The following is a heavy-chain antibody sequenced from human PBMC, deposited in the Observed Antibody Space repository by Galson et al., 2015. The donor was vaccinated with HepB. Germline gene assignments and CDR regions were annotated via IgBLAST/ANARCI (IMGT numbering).Heavy chain of an antibody. D-gene: IGHD3-9*01. CDR3: AKGLTATGSLAFDI. J-gene: IGHJ3*02. Sequence: SLRLSCAASGFTFINYAMSWVRQAPGKGPEWVSSISGSGDRTHYTDSVKGRFTISRDNSKNTLYLQMNSLRDEDTAVYYCAKGLTATGSLAFDIWGQGTLVTVSS. CDR1: GFTFINYA. V-gene: IGHV3-23*01. CDR2: ISGSGDRT.